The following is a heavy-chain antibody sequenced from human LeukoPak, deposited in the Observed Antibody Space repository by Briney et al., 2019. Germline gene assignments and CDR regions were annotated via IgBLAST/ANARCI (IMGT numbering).Heavy chain of an antibody. J-gene: IGHJ4*02. V-gene: IGHV3-64*01. CDR2: ISSNGGST. D-gene: IGHD6-19*01. CDR3: ARDSVVAGTGFDY. CDR1: GFTFSSYA. Sequence: GGSLRLSCAASGFTFSSYAMHWVRQAPGKGLEYVSAISSNGGSTYYANSVKGRFTISRDNSKNTLYLQMGSLRAEDKAVYYCARDSVVAGTGFDYWGQGTLVTVSS.